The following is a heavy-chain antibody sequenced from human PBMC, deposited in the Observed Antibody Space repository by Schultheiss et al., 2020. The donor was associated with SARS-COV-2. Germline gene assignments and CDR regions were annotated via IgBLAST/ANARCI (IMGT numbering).Heavy chain of an antibody. CDR1: GFTFSSYS. J-gene: IGHJ5*02. CDR3: ARDPGYSYGYSNWFDP. CDR2: ISSSSAYI. V-gene: IGHV3-21*01. D-gene: IGHD5-18*01. Sequence: GGSLRLSCAASGFTFSSYSMNWVRQAPGKGLEWVSSISSSSAYIYYADSVKGRFTISRDNAKNSLYLQMNSLRAEDTAVYYCARDPGYSYGYSNWFDPWGQGTLVTVSS.